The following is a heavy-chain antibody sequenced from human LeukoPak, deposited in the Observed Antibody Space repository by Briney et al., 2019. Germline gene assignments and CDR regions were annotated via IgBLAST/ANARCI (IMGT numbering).Heavy chain of an antibody. D-gene: IGHD3-9*01. V-gene: IGHV3-48*01. CDR1: GFTFSSYS. CDR2: ISSSSTI. CDR3: ATDYDILTGYEY. J-gene: IGHJ4*02. Sequence: PAGGSLRLSCAASGFTFSSYSMNWVRQAPGKGLEWVSYISSSSTIYYADSVKGRFTISRDNAKNSLYLQMNSLRAEDTAVYYCATDYDILTGYEYWGQGTLVTVSS.